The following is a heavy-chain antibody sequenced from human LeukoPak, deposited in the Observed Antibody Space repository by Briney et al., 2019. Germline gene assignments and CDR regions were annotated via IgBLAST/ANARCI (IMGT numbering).Heavy chain of an antibody. CDR1: GGTFSSYA. V-gene: IGHV1-69*05. Sequence: SVKVSCKASGGTFSSYAISWVRQAPGQGLEWMGGIIPIFGTANYAQKFQGRVTITTDESTSTAYMELSSLRSEDTAVYYCAAVDTADYYYYYMDVWGKGTTVTVSS. J-gene: IGHJ6*03. CDR3: AAVDTADYYYYYMDV. CDR2: IIPIFGTA. D-gene: IGHD5-18*01.